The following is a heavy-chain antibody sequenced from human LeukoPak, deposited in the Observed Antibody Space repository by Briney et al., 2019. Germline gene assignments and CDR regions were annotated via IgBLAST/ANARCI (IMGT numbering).Heavy chain of an antibody. Sequence: GASVKVSCKTSGYTFTGNFMHWVRQAPGQGPEWMGWINPNNGDTNYAQKFQGRVTMTRVTSITTAYMELSSLRSDDTSVYYGARTRRTHISMAYLDSWGQGTLVTVSS. CDR3: ARTRRTHISMAYLDS. J-gene: IGHJ4*02. D-gene: IGHD2/OR15-2a*01. V-gene: IGHV1-2*02. CDR1: GYTFTGNF. CDR2: INPNNGDT.